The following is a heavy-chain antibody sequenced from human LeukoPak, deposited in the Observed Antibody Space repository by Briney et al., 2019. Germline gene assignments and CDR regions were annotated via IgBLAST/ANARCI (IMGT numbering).Heavy chain of an antibody. CDR1: GFTFSSYE. J-gene: IGHJ3*02. V-gene: IGHV3-48*03. CDR2: ISSSGSTI. D-gene: IGHD2-2*01. CDR3: AVVRALDAFDI. Sequence: GGSLRLSCAASGFTFSSYEMNWVRQAPGKGLEWVSYISSSGSTIYYADSVKGRFTISRANAKNSLYLQMNSLRAEDTAVYYCAVVRALDAFDIWGQGTMVTVSS.